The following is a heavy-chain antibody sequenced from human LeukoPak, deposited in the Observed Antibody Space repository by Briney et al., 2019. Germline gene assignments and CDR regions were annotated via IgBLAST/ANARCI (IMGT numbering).Heavy chain of an antibody. D-gene: IGHD4-23*01. V-gene: IGHV4-34*01. CDR3: ARGLLRWGPFDY. Sequence: SETLSLTCAVYGGSFSGYYWSWIRQPPRKGLEWIGEINHSGSTNYNPSLKSRVTISVDTSKNQFSLKLSSVTAADTAVYYCARGLLRWGPFDYWGQGTLVTVSS. CDR1: GGSFSGYY. J-gene: IGHJ4*02. CDR2: INHSGST.